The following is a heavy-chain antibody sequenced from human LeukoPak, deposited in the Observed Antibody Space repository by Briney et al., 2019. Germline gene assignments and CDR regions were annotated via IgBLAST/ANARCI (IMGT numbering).Heavy chain of an antibody. CDR1: GFTFDDYA. CDR3: ARTDAIQFDF. J-gene: IGHJ4*02. V-gene: IGHV3-9*01. CDR2: INWNSGTI. D-gene: IGHD2-8*01. Sequence: QPGRSLRLSCAASGFTFDDYAMHWVRQAPGKGLEWVSGINWNSGTIAYADSVKGRFTISRDNAKNSLYLQMNSLRAEDTAVYYCARTDAIQFDFWGQGTQVTVSS.